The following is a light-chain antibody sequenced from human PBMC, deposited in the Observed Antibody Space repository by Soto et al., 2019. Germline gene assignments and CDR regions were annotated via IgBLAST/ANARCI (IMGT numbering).Light chain of an antibody. CDR1: QNVSSY. CDR2: DAS. V-gene: IGKV3-11*01. Sequence: EIVLTQSPATLSLSPGERATLSCRASQNVSSYLAWYQQKPGQAPRLLIYDASNRATGIPARFSGSGSGTDFTLTISSLDREDFAVYYCQQRFSWPAGLMFGGGTKVEIK. J-gene: IGKJ4*02. CDR3: QQRFSWPAGLM.